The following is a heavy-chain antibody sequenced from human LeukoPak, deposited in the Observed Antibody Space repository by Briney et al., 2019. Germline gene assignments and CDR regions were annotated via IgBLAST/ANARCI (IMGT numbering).Heavy chain of an antibody. J-gene: IGHJ4*02. CDR3: ARQAATSTNFVY. CDR2: IYPGDSDT. V-gene: IGHV5-51*01. D-gene: IGHD5-12*01. CDR1: GSIFTSYW. Sequence: GGALNISGKGSGSIFTSYWIGGVRPMPGKGLEWMGIIYPGDSDTRYSPSFQGHVTISADNSISTPYLQWSRLKGSDTAMYYCARQAATSTNFVYWGQGTLVTLSS.